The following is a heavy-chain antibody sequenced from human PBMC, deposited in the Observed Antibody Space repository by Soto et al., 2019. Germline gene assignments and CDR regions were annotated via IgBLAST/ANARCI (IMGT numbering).Heavy chain of an antibody. Sequence: PSQTLSLTCAISGDSVSIKSAAWNWIRQSPSRGLGWLGRTYSRSQWYYDYAPSVKSRITINPDTSKNQFSLQLNSVTPEDTAVYYCARAPFGSGWYVYYFDYWGQGMLVTVSS. J-gene: IGHJ4*02. CDR2: TYSRSQWYY. V-gene: IGHV6-1*01. D-gene: IGHD6-19*01. CDR1: GDSVSIKSAA. CDR3: ARAPFGSGWYVYYFDY.